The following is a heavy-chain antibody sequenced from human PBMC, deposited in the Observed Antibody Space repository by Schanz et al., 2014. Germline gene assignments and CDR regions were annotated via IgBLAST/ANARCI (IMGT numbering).Heavy chain of an antibody. Sequence: QVQVVQSGAEVKKPGASVKVSCKASGYTFTDYGVIWVRQAPGQGLEWMGWISTYNGNTNYIQKLQGRVTMTTDTSTSTAYMELRSLRADDTAVYYCARGFDCWDRWGQGTLVIVSS. D-gene: IGHD3-3*01. CDR1: GYTFTDYG. V-gene: IGHV1-18*01. J-gene: IGHJ4*02. CDR3: ARGFDCWDR. CDR2: ISTYNGNT.